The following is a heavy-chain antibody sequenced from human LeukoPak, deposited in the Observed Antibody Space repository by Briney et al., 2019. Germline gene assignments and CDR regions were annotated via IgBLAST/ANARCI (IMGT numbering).Heavy chain of an antibody. V-gene: IGHV1-46*01. D-gene: IGHD1-26*01. J-gene: IGHJ4*02. CDR1: GYTFTGYF. CDR3: ARAGSGSYFFDY. CDR2: INPSGGST. Sequence: ASVKVSCKASGYTFTGYFMHWVRQAPGQGLEWMGIINPSGGSTSYAQKFQDRVTMTRDTSTSAVYMELSSLRSVDTAVYYCARAGSGSYFFDYWGQGTLVTVSS.